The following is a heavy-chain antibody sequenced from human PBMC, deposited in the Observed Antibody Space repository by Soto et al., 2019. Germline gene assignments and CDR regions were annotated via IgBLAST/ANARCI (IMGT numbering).Heavy chain of an antibody. CDR1: GGSISSGGYY. D-gene: IGHD2-8*01. Sequence: SETLSLTCTVSGGSISSGGYYWSWIRQHPGKGLEWIGYIYYSGTTYYNPSLASRVTLSVDTSKNQFSLKMTSVTAADRAMYFCARYNSYAIDYWGRGTLVTVSS. V-gene: IGHV4-31*03. CDR3: ARYNSYAIDY. J-gene: IGHJ4*02. CDR2: IYYSGTT.